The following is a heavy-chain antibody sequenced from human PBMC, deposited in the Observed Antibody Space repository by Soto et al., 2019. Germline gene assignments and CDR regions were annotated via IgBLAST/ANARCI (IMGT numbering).Heavy chain of an antibody. Sequence: GESLKISCKGSGYSFTSYWIGWVRQMPGKGLEWMGIIYPGDSDTRYSPSFQGQVTISADKSISTAYLQWSSLKASDTAMYYWARHGVGDILTGQPDYWGKGTLVTVSS. J-gene: IGHJ4*02. V-gene: IGHV5-51*01. CDR1: GYSFTSYW. CDR3: ARHGVGDILTGQPDY. D-gene: IGHD3-9*01. CDR2: IYPGDSDT.